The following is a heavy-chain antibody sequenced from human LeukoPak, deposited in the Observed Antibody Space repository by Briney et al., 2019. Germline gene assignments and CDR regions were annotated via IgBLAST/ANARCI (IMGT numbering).Heavy chain of an antibody. CDR2: INPNSGGT. V-gene: IGHV1-2*06. J-gene: IGHJ4*02. Sequence: ASXKVSCKASGYTFTCYYMHWVRQAPGQGLEWMGRINPNSGGTNYAQKFQGRVTMTRDTSISTAYMELSRLRSDDTAVYYCARDSRVKIFGVVIMTGYFDYWGQGTLVTVSS. CDR1: GYTFTCYY. D-gene: IGHD3-3*01. CDR3: ARDSRVKIFGVVIMTGYFDY.